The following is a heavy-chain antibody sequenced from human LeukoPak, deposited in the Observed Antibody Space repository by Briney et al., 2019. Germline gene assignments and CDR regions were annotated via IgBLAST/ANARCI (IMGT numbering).Heavy chain of an antibody. Sequence: SETLSLTCTVSGGSISSYYWSWIRQPPGKGLEWIGYIYYSGSTNYNPSLKSRVTISVDTSKNQFSLKLSSVTAADTAVYYCARHEGSLYSPYDYWGQGTLVTVSS. CDR2: IYYSGST. V-gene: IGHV4-59*08. CDR3: ARHEGSLYSPYDY. D-gene: IGHD2-21*01. CDR1: GGSISSYY. J-gene: IGHJ4*02.